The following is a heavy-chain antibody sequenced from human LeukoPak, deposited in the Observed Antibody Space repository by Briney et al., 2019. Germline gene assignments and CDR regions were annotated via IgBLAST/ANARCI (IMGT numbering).Heavy chain of an antibody. CDR1: GYTFTNYR. CDR2: ISAYNGNT. Sequence: AASVKVSCKASGYTFTNYRINWVRQAPGQGLEWMGWISAYNGNTNYVEKLQGRVTMTTDTSTSTAYMELRSLRSDDTAVYHCARDWTDDSSSWKINYYYGMDVWGQGTTVTVSS. CDR3: ARDWTDDSSSWKINYYYGMDV. J-gene: IGHJ6*02. D-gene: IGHD6-13*01. V-gene: IGHV1-18*01.